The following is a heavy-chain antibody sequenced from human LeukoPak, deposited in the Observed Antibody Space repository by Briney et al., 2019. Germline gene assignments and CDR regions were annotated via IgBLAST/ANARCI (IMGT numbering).Heavy chain of an antibody. Sequence: PSETLSLTCTVSGGSISSGGYYWSWIRQPPGKGLEWIGYIYHSGSTYYNPSLKSRVTISVDRSKNQFSLKLSSVTAADTAVYYCARGESRHFDYWGQGTLVTVSS. V-gene: IGHV4-30-2*01. D-gene: IGHD1-26*01. CDR1: GGSISSGGYY. CDR3: ARGESRHFDY. J-gene: IGHJ4*02. CDR2: IYHSGST.